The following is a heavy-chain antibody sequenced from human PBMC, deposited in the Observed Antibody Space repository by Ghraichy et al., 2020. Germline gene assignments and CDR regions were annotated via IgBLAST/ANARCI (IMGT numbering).Heavy chain of an antibody. J-gene: IGHJ6*02. CDR3: ARFCSSTSCYFHYGMDV. CDR2: MNPNSGNT. D-gene: IGHD2-2*01. CDR1: GYTFTSYD. V-gene: IGHV1-8*01. Sequence: ASVKVSCKASGYTFTSYDINWVRQATGQGLEWMGWMNPNSGNTGYAQKFQGRVTMTRNTSISTAYMELSSLRSEDTAVYYCARFCSSTSCYFHYGMDVWGQGTTVTVSS.